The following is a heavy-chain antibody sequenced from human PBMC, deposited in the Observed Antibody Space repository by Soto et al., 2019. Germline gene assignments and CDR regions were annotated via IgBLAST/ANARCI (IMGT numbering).Heavy chain of an antibody. CDR1: GYSFTSYW. D-gene: IGHD2-2*01. Sequence: PGESLKISCKGSGYSFTSYWISWVRQMPGKGLEWMGRIDPSDSYTNYSPSFQGHVTISADKSISTAYLQWSSLKASDTAMYYCARPNCGSTSCYGGLYGMDVWGQGTTVTVSS. J-gene: IGHJ6*02. V-gene: IGHV5-10-1*01. CDR3: ARPNCGSTSCYGGLYGMDV. CDR2: IDPSDSYT.